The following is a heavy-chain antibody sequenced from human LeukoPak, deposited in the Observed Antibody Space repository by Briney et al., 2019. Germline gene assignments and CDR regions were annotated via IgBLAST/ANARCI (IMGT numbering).Heavy chain of an antibody. CDR2: INTNSGGT. CDR1: GYTFTVYY. V-gene: IGHV1-2*02. D-gene: IGHD3-3*01. J-gene: IGHJ5*02. Sequence: ASVTVSFKASGYTFTVYYMHWVRQAPGQGLEWMGWINTNSGGTNYAQKFQGRVTMTRDTSISTAYMELSRLRSDDTAVYYCARSHGGITIRNWFDPWGQGTLVTVSS. CDR3: ARSHGGITIRNWFDP.